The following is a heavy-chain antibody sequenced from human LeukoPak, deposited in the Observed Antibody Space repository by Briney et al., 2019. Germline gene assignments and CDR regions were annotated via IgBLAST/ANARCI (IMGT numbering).Heavy chain of an antibody. CDR1: GFTFSFHW. V-gene: IGHV3-7*01. J-gene: IGHJ4*02. D-gene: IGHD3-22*01. CDR3: ARHSNKYDYDSSGHYRGFDY. Sequence: GGSVRPSCAASGFTFSFHWMSWVRQAPGKGLEWVANIKQDGRDKYYVDSVKGRFTISRDHSKNSLYLQMNSLRAEDTAVYFCARHSNKYDYDSSGHYRGFDYWGQGTLVSASS. CDR2: IKQDGRDK.